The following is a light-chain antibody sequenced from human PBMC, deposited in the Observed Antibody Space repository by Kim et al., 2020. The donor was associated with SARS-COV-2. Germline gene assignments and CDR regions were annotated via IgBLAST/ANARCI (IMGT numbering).Light chain of an antibody. CDR3: QQANSFPVT. J-gene: IGKJ5*01. V-gene: IGKV1-12*01. CDR1: QSISSW. Sequence: ASVGDRVTSTCRASQSISSWLAWYQQKPGKAPKLLIYAASSLQSGVPSRFSGSGSGTDFTLTISSLQPEDFATYYCQQANSFPVTFGQGTRLEIK. CDR2: AAS.